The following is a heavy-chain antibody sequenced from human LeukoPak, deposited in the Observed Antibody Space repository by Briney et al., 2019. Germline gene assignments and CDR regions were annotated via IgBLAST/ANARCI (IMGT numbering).Heavy chain of an antibody. D-gene: IGHD2-2*01. CDR1: GGSISSGSYY. V-gene: IGHV4-61*02. CDR3: ARDEDSTESY. J-gene: IGHJ4*02. Sequence: SETLSLTCTVSGGSISSGSYYWSWIRQPAGKGLEWIGRIYTSGSTYYNPSLKSRVTISVDTSKNQFSLKLSSVTAADTAVYYCARDEDSTESYWGQGTLVTVSS. CDR2: IYTSGST.